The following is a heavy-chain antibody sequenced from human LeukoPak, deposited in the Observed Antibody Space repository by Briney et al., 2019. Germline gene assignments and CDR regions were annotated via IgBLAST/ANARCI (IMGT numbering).Heavy chain of an antibody. V-gene: IGHV3-21*04. J-gene: IGHJ4*02. CDR3: ARDVRSSPYDYIWGSYRYTTYYFDY. CDR2: ISGSSSSYQ. D-gene: IGHD3-16*02. CDR1: GFIFSSYN. Sequence: GGSLRLSCAASGFIFSSYNMNWVRQAPGKGLEWVSSISGSSSSYQHFADSVKGRFTISRDNAKNSLYLQMNSLRAEDTAVYYCARDVRSSPYDYIWGSYRYTTYYFDYWGQGTLVTVSS.